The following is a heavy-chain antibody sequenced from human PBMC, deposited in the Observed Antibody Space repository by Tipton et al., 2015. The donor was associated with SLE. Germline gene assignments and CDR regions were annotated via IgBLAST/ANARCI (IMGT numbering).Heavy chain of an antibody. V-gene: IGHV4-39*02. CDR2: IYQSGST. CDR3: ARITFFPNYSYYGMDV. J-gene: IGHJ6*02. D-gene: IGHD2/OR15-2a*01. Sequence: TLSLTCTVSGGSISSSTYYWGWIRQPPGKGLEWIGTIYQSGSTNYNPSLRSRVTISIDMSKNHFSLRLRSVTAADTAVYYCARITFFPNYSYYGMDVWGQGTTVTVSS. CDR1: GGSISSSTYY.